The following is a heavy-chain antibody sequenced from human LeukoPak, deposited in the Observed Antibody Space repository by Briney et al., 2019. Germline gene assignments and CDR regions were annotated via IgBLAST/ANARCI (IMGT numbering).Heavy chain of an antibody. Sequence: GGSLRLSCSAAGFTFSSYARSWVRQAPGKGLEWVSGITGSGGRTYYADSVKGRCTISRDNSKNTLYLQINSLRAEDPALYYCAKRQAAGHGKDYWGPGSRVTVSS. CDR3: AKRQAAGHGKDY. D-gene: IGHD6-25*01. J-gene: IGHJ4*02. CDR1: GFTFSSYA. V-gene: IGHV3-23*01. CDR2: ITGSGGRT.